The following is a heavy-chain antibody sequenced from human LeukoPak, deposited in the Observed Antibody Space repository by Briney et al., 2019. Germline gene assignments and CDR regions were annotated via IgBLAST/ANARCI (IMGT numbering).Heavy chain of an antibody. CDR2: IRFDGSNK. J-gene: IGHJ4*02. Sequence: GGSLRLSCAASGFTFSSYGMHWVRQAPGKGLEWVAFIRFDGSNKYYADSLKGRFTISRDNSKNTLYLQMNSLRAEDTAVYYCAKTNSSGWYRLGFDYWGQGTLVTVSS. CDR3: AKTNSSGWYRLGFDY. D-gene: IGHD6-19*01. V-gene: IGHV3-30*02. CDR1: GFTFSSYG.